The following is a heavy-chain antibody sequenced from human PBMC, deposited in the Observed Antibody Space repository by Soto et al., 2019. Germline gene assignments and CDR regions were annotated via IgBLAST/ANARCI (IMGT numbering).Heavy chain of an antibody. J-gene: IGHJ6*02. Sequence: QVQLVQSGAEVKKPGASVMVSCKASGYTLITYGISWVRQAPGQGLEWMGWISSYNGNTNYAQKLQGRVTMTTDTSTTTAYMELRSLRSDDTAVYYCARDRPTSSIRARDYYYAMDGWGQGTTVTVSS. CDR3: ARDRPTSSIRARDYYYAMDG. CDR1: GYTLITYG. CDR2: ISSYNGNT. V-gene: IGHV1-18*01. D-gene: IGHD6-6*01.